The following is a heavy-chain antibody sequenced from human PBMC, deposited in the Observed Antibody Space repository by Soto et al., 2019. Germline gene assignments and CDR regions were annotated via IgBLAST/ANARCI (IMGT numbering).Heavy chain of an antibody. V-gene: IGHV3-30*18. D-gene: IGHD2-21*02. CDR2: ISNDGSQT. J-gene: IGHJ4*02. Sequence: QVQLVESGEGVVQPGRSLRLSCVASGYMFSRYGMHWVRQAPGKGLEWVAVISNDGSQTTYGDSVKGRFTISRDNSKNTVYLQMNSLTTEDTAVYYRANGFCGTNCYYFPNWGQGTLVTVST. CDR1: GYMFSRYG. CDR3: ANGFCGTNCYYFPN.